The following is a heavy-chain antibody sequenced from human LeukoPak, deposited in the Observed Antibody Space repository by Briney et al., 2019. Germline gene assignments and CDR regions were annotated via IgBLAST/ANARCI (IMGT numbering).Heavy chain of an antibody. D-gene: IGHD4-23*01. CDR1: GFTFSSYS. CDR2: ISSSSSYI. Sequence: GGSLRLSCAASGFTFSSYSMNWVRQAPGKGLEWVSSISSSSSYIYYADSVKGRFTISRDNAKNSLYLQMNSLRAEDTAVYYCARSAPLTTVVPFDIWGQGTMVTVSS. CDR3: ARSAPLTTVVPFDI. J-gene: IGHJ3*02. V-gene: IGHV3-21*01.